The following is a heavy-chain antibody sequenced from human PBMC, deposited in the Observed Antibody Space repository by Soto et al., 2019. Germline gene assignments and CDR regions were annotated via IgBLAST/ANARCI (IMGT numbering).Heavy chain of an antibody. CDR3: ARESEDLTSNFDY. CDR1: GFTFTRYS. Sequence: GGSLRLSCAASGFTFTRYSMNWVRQAPGKGLEWVSSISSTTNYIYYGDSMKGRFTISRDNAKNSLNLEMNSLRAEDTAVYYCARESEDLTSNFDYWGQGTLVTVSS. J-gene: IGHJ4*02. CDR2: ISSTTNYI. V-gene: IGHV3-21*06.